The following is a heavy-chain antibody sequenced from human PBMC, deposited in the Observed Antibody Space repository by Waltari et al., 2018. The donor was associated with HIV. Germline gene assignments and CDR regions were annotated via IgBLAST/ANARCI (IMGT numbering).Heavy chain of an antibody. CDR3: AKDRGVAVAGSNFDY. CDR1: GFLFNNYG. Sequence: QVQLVESGGGVVQPGRSLRLSCAASGFLFNNYGMHWVRQAHGNGLEWVALISYDGSNKYYADSVKGRFTISRDNSKNTLFLQMNTLRAEDTAVYYCAKDRGVAVAGSNFDYWGQGTLITVSS. V-gene: IGHV3-30*18. CDR2: ISYDGSNK. J-gene: IGHJ4*02. D-gene: IGHD6-19*01.